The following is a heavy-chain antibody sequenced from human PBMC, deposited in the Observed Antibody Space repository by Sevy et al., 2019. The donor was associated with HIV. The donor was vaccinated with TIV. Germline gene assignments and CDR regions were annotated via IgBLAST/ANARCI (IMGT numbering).Heavy chain of an antibody. CDR1: GFTFSSYS. Sequence: GGSLRLSCAASGFTFSSYSMNWVRQAPGKGLEWVSYISYESDTIYYADSVRGRFTIFRDNAKNSLSLQMNILRAEDTAVYYCARDRLVIFYGMDVWGQGTTVTVSS. CDR2: ISYESDTI. V-gene: IGHV3-48*01. D-gene: IGHD3-9*01. J-gene: IGHJ6*02. CDR3: ARDRLVIFYGMDV.